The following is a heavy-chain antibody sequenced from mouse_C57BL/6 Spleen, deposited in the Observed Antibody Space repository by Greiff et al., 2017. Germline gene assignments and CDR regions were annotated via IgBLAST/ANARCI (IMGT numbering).Heavy chain of an antibody. Sequence: VQLKESVAELVRPGASVKLSCTASGFNIKNTYMHWVKQRPEQGLEWIGRIDPANGNTKYAPKFQGKATITADTSSNTAYLQLSSLTSEDTAIYFWARRGDYGSSHFDYWGQGTTLTVSS. CDR3: ARRGDYGSSHFDY. CDR2: IDPANGNT. J-gene: IGHJ2*01. V-gene: IGHV14-3*01. D-gene: IGHD1-1*01. CDR1: GFNIKNTY.